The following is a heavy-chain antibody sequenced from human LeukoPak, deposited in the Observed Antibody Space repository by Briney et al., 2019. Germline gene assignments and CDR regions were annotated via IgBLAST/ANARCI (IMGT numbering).Heavy chain of an antibody. J-gene: IGHJ4*02. V-gene: IGHV4-61*05. CDR1: GGSISSSSYY. D-gene: IGHD3-3*01. CDR3: XXXXYDFWXXXXXXYFXY. CDR2: XXXSGST. Sequence: SETLSLTCTVSGGSISSSSYYWGWIRQPPGKGLEWXGXXXXSGSTNYNPSLKSRVTISVDTSKNQFSLKLSSVTAADTAVYYXXXXXYDFWXXXXXXYFXYWGQGTLVTVSS.